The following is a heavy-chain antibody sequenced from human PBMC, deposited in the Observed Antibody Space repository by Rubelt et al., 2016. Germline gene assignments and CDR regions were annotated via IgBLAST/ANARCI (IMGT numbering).Heavy chain of an antibody. D-gene: IGHD6-13*01. CDR3: ETTGRSWD. V-gene: IGHV1-24*01. CDR2: FDPEDGET. Sequence: QAPGKGLEWMGGFDPEDGETIYEQKFQGRVTMTEDTSTDTAYMELSSLRSEDTAVYYCETTGRSWDWGQGTLVTVSS. J-gene: IGHJ4*02.